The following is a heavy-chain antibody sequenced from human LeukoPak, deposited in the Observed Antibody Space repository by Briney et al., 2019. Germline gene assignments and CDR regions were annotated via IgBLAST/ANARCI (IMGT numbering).Heavy chain of an antibody. CDR3: AKDKDYDSSGYCHY. CDR1: GFTFDDYA. CDR2: ISWNSGSI. D-gene: IGHD3-22*01. V-gene: IGHV3-9*01. J-gene: IGHJ4*02. Sequence: GRSLRLSCAASGFTFDDYAMHWVRQAPGKGLEWVSGISWNSGSIGYADSVKGRFTISRDNAKNSLYLQMNSLRAEDTAVYYCAKDKDYDSSGYCHYWGQGTLVTVSS.